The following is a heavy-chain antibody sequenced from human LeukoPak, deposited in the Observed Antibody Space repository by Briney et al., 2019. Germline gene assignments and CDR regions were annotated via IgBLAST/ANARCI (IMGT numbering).Heavy chain of an antibody. J-gene: IGHJ4*02. CDR3: ARDSAGTTRYSFDY. D-gene: IGHD1-7*01. CDR1: GYTFTGYY. Sequence: ASVKVSCKASGYTFTGYYMHWVRQAPGQGLEWMGRINPNSGGTNYAQKFQGRVTMTRDTSISTAYMELSRLRSDDTAVYYCARDSAGTTRYSFDYWGQGTLVTVSS. V-gene: IGHV1-2*06. CDR2: INPNSGGT.